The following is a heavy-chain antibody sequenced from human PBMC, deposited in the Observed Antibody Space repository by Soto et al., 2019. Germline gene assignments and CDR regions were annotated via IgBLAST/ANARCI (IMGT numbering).Heavy chain of an antibody. J-gene: IGHJ5*02. CDR1: GFTCTTYS. Sequence: PGGSLRLSCAASGFTCTTYSVNLVRQAPGKGLEWVSGIIGSGGTTYYADSVRGRFTISRDNSMNSLYLQMINLRAEDTALYYCAKDATKGGSPANDWLDPWGQGTLVTVPQ. V-gene: IGHV3-23*01. CDR2: IIGSGGTT. CDR3: AKDATKGGSPANDWLDP. D-gene: IGHD2-15*01.